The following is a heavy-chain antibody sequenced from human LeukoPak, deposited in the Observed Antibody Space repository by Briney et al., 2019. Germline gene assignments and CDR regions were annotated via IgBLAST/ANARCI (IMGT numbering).Heavy chain of an antibody. J-gene: IGHJ4*02. D-gene: IGHD5-12*01. CDR3: AKVGRRGYSGYDYFDY. V-gene: IGHV3-30*18. CDR1: GSTFSSYG. Sequence: GGSLRLSCAASGSTFSSYGMHWVRQAPGKGLEWVAVISYDGSNKYHADSVKGRFTISRDNSKNTLYLQMNSLRAEDTAVYYCAKVGRRGYSGYDYFDYWGQGTLVTVSS. CDR2: ISYDGSNK.